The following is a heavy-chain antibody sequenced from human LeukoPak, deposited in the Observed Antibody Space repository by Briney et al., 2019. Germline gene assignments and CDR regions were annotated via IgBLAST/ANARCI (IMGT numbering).Heavy chain of an antibody. V-gene: IGHV4-39*07. CDR1: GGSISSSSYY. J-gene: IGHJ5*02. CDR3: ARSYFDWLRHRVNWFDP. D-gene: IGHD3-9*01. Sequence: PSETLSLTCTVSGGSISSSSYYWGWIRQPPGKGLEWIGSIYYSGSTYYNPSLKSRVTISVDTSKNQFSLKLSSVTAADTAVYYCARSYFDWLRHRVNWFDPWGQGTLVTVSS. CDR2: IYYSGST.